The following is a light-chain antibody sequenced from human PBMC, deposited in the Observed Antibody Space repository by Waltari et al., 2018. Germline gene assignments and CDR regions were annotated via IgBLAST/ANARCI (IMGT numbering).Light chain of an antibody. Sequence: QSALTQPASVSGSPGQSITISCIGTSRAVGSYDLVSWYQQHPGKAPKLLIYEVSKWPSGVSTRFSGSKSGTTASLTISGLQAEDEADYYCCSYVARSFYVFGTGTKVTV. CDR3: CSYVARSFYV. J-gene: IGLJ1*01. CDR2: EVS. CDR1: SRAVGSYDL. V-gene: IGLV2-23*02.